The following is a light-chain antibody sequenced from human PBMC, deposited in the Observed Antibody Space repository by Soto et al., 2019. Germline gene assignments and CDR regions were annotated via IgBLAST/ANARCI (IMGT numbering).Light chain of an antibody. J-gene: IGLJ1*01. CDR3: NSYTSSSTHV. Sequence: ALTQPASVSGSPGQSITISCTGTSSDVGGYNYVSWYQQHPGKAPKLIISDVSNRPSGFSNRFSGSKSGNTASLTISGLQAEDEADYYCNSYTSSSTHVFGTGTKVTVL. CDR1: SSDVGGYNY. V-gene: IGLV2-14*03. CDR2: DVS.